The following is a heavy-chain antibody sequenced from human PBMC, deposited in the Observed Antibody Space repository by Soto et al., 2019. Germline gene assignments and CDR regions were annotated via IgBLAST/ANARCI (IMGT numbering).Heavy chain of an antibody. D-gene: IGHD6-13*01. CDR1: GGTFSSYA. V-gene: IGHV1-69*01. CDR3: AKDIFSNGYSSSWGWFDP. CDR2: IIPIFGTA. J-gene: IGHJ5*02. Sequence: QVQLVQSGAEVKKPGSSVKVSCKASGGTFSSYAISWVRQAPGQGLEWMGGIIPIFGTANYAQKFQGRVTITADESTSTAYMELSSLRSEDTAVYYCAKDIFSNGYSSSWGWFDPWGQGTLVTVSS.